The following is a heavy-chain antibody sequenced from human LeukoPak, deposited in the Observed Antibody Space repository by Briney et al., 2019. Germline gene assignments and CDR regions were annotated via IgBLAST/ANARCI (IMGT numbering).Heavy chain of an antibody. CDR1: GFTFSSYA. V-gene: IGHV3-23*01. CDR3: ARNLRYFDWLLDY. J-gene: IGHJ4*02. D-gene: IGHD3-9*01. CDR2: ISGSGGST. Sequence: GGSLRLCCAASGFTFSSYAMSWDRQAPGKGLEWVSAISGSGGSTYYADSVKGRFTISRDNSRNTLYLQMNSLRAKDTAVYYCARNLRYFDWLLDYWGQGTLVTVSS.